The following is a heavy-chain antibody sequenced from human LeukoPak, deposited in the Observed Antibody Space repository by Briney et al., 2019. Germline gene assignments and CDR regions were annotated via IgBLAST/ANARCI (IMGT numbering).Heavy chain of an antibody. Sequence: ASVKVSCKASGYTFTSYAMHWVRQAPGQRLEWMGWINAGNGNTKYSQKFQGRVTITRDTSASTAYMELSSLRSEDTAVYYCARDIPYGDYGFDPWGQGTLVTVSS. D-gene: IGHD4-17*01. V-gene: IGHV1-3*01. CDR2: INAGNGNT. J-gene: IGHJ5*02. CDR3: ARDIPYGDYGFDP. CDR1: GYTFTSYA.